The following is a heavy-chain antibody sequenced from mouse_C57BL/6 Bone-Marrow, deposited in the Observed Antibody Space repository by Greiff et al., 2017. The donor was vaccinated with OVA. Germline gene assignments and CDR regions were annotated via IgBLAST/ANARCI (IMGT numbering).Heavy chain of an antibody. CDR2: IYPGNSDT. J-gene: IGHJ4*01. CDR3: KGGYYYGSSMDY. Sequence: VQLQQSGTVLARPGASVKMSCKTSGYTFTSYWMHWVKQRPGQGLEWIGAIYPGNSDTSYNQKFKGKAKLTAVTSACTAYMELSSLTNEDSAVYYCKGGYYYGSSMDYWGQGTSVTVSS. CDR1: GYTFTSYW. D-gene: IGHD1-1*01. V-gene: IGHV1-5*01.